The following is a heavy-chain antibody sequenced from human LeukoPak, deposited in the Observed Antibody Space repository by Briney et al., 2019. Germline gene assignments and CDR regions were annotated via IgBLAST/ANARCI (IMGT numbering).Heavy chain of an antibody. D-gene: IGHD3-9*01. V-gene: IGHV3-7*01. Sequence: GGSLRLSCAASGFTFSSYWMSWVRQAPGKGLEWVANIKQDGSEKYYVDSVKGRFTISRDNSKNTLYLQMNSLRAEDTAVYYCAKRSPRLRYFDWLKVRGNYMDVWGKGTTVTISS. J-gene: IGHJ6*03. CDR3: AKRSPRLRYFDWLKVRGNYMDV. CDR2: IKQDGSEK. CDR1: GFTFSSYW.